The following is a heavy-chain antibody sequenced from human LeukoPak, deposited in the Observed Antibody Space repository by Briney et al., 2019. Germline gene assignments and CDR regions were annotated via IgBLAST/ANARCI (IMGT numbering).Heavy chain of an antibody. J-gene: IGHJ4*02. CDR1: GGSISSGDYY. CDR3: ARAANYGSGSYSHFDY. D-gene: IGHD3-10*01. Sequence: SGTLSLTCTVSGGSISSGDYYWSWIRQPPGKGLEWIGYIYYSGSTYYNPSLKSRVTISVDTSKNQFSLKLSSVTAADTAVYYCARAANYGSGSYSHFDYWGQGTLVTVSS. CDR2: IYYSGST. V-gene: IGHV4-30-4*01.